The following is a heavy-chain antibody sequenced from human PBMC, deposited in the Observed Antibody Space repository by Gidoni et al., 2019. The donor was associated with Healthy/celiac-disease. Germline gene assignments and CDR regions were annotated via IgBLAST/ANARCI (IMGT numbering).Heavy chain of an antibody. V-gene: IGHV1-18*01. CDR3: ARSSVPDIVATNWYFDL. D-gene: IGHD5-12*01. Sequence: QVQLVQSGAEVTKPGPSVKVSCKASGYTFTSYGISWVRQAPGQGLEWMGWISAYNGNTNYAQKLQGRVTMTTDTSTSTAYMELRSLRSDDTAVYYCARSSVPDIVATNWYFDLWGRGTLVTVSS. J-gene: IGHJ2*01. CDR2: ISAYNGNT. CDR1: GYTFTSYG.